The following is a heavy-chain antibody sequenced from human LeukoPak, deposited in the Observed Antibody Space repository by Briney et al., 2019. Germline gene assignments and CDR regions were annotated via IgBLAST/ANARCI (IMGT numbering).Heavy chain of an antibody. J-gene: IGHJ5*02. V-gene: IGHV1-69*05. Sequence: SVKVSCKASGGTFSSYAISWVRQAPGQGLEWMGGIIPIFGTANYAQKFQGRVTITTDESTSTAYMELSSLRSENTAVYYCAREKKDDFWRGPSDPWGQGTLVTVSS. CDR2: IIPIFGTA. D-gene: IGHD3-3*01. CDR1: GGTFSSYA. CDR3: AREKKDDFWRGPSDP.